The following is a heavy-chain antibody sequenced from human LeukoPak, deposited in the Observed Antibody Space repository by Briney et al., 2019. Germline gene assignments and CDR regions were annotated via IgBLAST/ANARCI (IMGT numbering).Heavy chain of an antibody. J-gene: IGHJ4*02. V-gene: IGHV3-74*01. CDR3: AKGPNYFDS. Sequence: GGSLRLSCAASGFSFSNYWMHWVRQAPGKGLVWVTRMNSDGSATYYADSVQGRFTISRDNAKNTLYLQMNSLRTEDTAMYFCAKGPNYFDSWGQGTLVTVSS. CDR2: MNSDGSAT. CDR1: GFSFSNYW.